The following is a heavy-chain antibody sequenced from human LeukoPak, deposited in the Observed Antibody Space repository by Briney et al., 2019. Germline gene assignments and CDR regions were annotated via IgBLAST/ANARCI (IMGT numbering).Heavy chain of an antibody. V-gene: IGHV1-18*01. CDR2: ISAYNGNT. D-gene: IGHD6-19*01. CDR1: GYTFTSYG. CDR3: ARDPPVGKPPIAVADDY. J-gene: IGHJ4*02. Sequence: ASVKVSCKASGYTFTSYGISWVRQAPGQGLEWMGWISAYNGNTNYAQKLQGRVTMTTDTSTSTAYMELRSLRSDDAAVYYCARDPPVGKPPIAVADDYWGQGTLVTVSS.